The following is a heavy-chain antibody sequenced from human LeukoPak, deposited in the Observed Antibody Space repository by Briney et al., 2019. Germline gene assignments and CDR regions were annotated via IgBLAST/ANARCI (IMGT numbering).Heavy chain of an antibody. Sequence: PSETLSLTCAVYGGSFSGYYWGWVRQPPGKGLEWIANIYHSGLIYYNPSLKSRVTISVDTSKNQFSLKLSSVTAADTAVYYCARGFRGDNFDYWGQGTLVTVSS. CDR2: IYHSGLI. J-gene: IGHJ4*02. V-gene: IGHV4-34*01. D-gene: IGHD4-17*01. CDR3: ARGFRGDNFDY. CDR1: GGSFSGYY.